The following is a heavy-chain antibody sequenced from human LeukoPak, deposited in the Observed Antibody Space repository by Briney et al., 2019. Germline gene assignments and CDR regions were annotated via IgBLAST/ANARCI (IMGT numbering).Heavy chain of an antibody. CDR1: GGSISSYY. J-gene: IGHJ4*02. CDR3: ASLTTVTQGYFDS. CDR2: IYYSGST. V-gene: IGHV4-59*08. Sequence: SETLSLTCTVSGGSISSYYWSWIRQPPGKGLEWIGYIYYSGSTNYSPSLKSRVTISVDTSKNQFSLKLSSVTATDTAVYYCASLTTVTQGYFDSWGQGTLVTVSS. D-gene: IGHD4-17*01.